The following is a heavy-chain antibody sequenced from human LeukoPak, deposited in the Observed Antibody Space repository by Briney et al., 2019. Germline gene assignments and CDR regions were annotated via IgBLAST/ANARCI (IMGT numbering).Heavy chain of an antibody. CDR2: INHSGST. Sequence: SETLSLTCAVYGGSFSGYYWSWIRQPPGKGLEWIGEINHSGSTNYNPSLKSRVTISVDTSKNQFSLKLSSVTAADTAVYYCARVRKSGLDYWGQGTLVTVSS. J-gene: IGHJ4*02. V-gene: IGHV4-34*01. D-gene: IGHD3-3*01. CDR1: GGSFSGYY. CDR3: ARVRKSGLDY.